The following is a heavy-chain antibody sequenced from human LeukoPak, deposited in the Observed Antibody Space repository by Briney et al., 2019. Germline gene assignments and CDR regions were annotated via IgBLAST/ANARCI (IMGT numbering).Heavy chain of an antibody. CDR3: ARDSGGDAYNDYFDS. Sequence: AGGSLRLSCAASGFSFNTYAMHWVRQAPGRGLESVSAINYNGDSTYYANSVKGRFIISRDNSMKTLFLQMGSLRAEDTAVYYCARDSGGDAYNDYFDSWGQGTLVTVSS. V-gene: IGHV3-64*01. CDR1: GFSFNTYA. D-gene: IGHD5-24*01. CDR2: INYNGDST. J-gene: IGHJ4*02.